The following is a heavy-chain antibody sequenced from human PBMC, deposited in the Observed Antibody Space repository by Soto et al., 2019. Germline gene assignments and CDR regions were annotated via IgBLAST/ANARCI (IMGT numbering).Heavy chain of an antibody. D-gene: IGHD6-19*01. J-gene: IGHJ4*02. CDR3: AKDLRIAVAGDFDY. CDR2: ISGSGDTT. CDR1: GFTFSSYA. Sequence: GGSLRLSCAASGFTFSSYAMSWVRQAPGKGLEWVSAISGSGDTTYYADSVKGRFTISRDNSKNTLYLQMNSLRAEDTAVYYCAKDLRIAVAGDFDYWGQGTLVTVSS. V-gene: IGHV3-23*01.